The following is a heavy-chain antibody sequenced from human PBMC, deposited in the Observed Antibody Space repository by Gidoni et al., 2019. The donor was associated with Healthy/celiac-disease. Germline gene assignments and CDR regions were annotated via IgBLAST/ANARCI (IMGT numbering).Heavy chain of an antibody. Sequence: QVQLQESGPGLVKPSETLSLTCTVPGGSISSYYWSWIRQPPGKGLDWIGYIYYSGSTNYNPSLKSRVTISVDTSKNQFSLKLSSVTAADTAVYYCARGSLVTTFDYWGQGTLVTVSS. CDR2: IYYSGST. J-gene: IGHJ4*02. V-gene: IGHV4-59*01. CDR1: GGSISSYY. D-gene: IGHD3-22*01. CDR3: ARGSLVTTFDY.